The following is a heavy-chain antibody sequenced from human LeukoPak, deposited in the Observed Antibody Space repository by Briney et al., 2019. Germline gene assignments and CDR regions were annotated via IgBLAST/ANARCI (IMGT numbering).Heavy chain of an antibody. Sequence: GAAVKVSCKASGYTFTSYGISWVRQAPGRGLEWMGWISAYNGNTDYAQKLQGRVTMTTDTSTSTASMELRSLTSDDTDVYYCARGEYPLDAFDIWGQGTKVTVSS. CDR2: ISAYNGNT. D-gene: IGHD2-2*01. V-gene: IGHV1-18*01. J-gene: IGHJ3*02. CDR3: ARGEYPLDAFDI. CDR1: GYTFTSYG.